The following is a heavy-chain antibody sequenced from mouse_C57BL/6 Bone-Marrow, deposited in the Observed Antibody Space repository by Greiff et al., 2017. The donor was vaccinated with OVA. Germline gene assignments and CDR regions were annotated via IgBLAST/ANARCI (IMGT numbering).Heavy chain of an antibody. CDR3: ARVLCGNYDYFDY. D-gene: IGHD2-1*01. J-gene: IGHJ2*01. V-gene: IGHV5-17*01. CDR1: GFTFSDYG. CDR2: ISSGSSTI. Sequence: EVQRVESGGGLVKPGGSLKLSCAASGFTFSDYGMHWVRQAPEKGLEWVAYISSGSSTIYYAATVKGRFTISRDNAKNTLFLQMTSLRSEDTAMYYCARVLCGNYDYFDYWGQGTTLTVSS.